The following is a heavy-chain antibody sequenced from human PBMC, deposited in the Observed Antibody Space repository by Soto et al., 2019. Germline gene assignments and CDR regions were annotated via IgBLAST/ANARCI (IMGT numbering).Heavy chain of an antibody. J-gene: IGHJ4*02. CDR1: GFTFDDYA. CDR2: ISWNSGSI. Sequence: EVQLVESGGGLVQPGRSLRLSCAASGFTFDDYAMHWVRQAPGKGLEWVSGISWNSGSIGYADSVKGRFTISRDNAKNSLDLQMNSLRAEDTALYYWANVGLWFGELWGFAYWGQGTLVTVSS. V-gene: IGHV3-9*01. D-gene: IGHD3-10*01. CDR3: ANVGLWFGELWGFAY.